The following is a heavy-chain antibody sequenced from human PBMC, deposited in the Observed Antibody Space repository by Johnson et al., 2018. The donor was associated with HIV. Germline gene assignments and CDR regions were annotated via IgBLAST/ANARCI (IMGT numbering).Heavy chain of an antibody. Sequence: VQLVESGGGLVQPGGSLRLSCAASGCTVSGDYMSWVRQAPGKGLEWASLIYNDGTTYYADSVQGIFTISRVSYKNTLHLQMNCLNAEETAMYYCARLRQEANCGADCHWAIWGQGTMVTVSS. CDR1: GCTVSGDY. V-gene: IGHV3-66*04. J-gene: IGHJ3*02. CDR2: IYNDGTT. CDR3: ARLRQEANCGADCHWAI. D-gene: IGHD2-21*02.